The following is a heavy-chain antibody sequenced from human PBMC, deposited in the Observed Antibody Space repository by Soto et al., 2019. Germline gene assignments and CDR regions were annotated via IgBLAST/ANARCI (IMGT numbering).Heavy chain of an antibody. V-gene: IGHV3-23*01. CDR1: GFTFSSYA. Sequence: PGESLKISCAASGFTFSSYAMSWVRQAPGKGLEWVSAISGSGGSTYYADSVKGRFTISRDNSKNTLYLQMNSLRAEDTAVYYCAKKHDYGDYWYYYYYMDVWGKGATVTVSS. D-gene: IGHD4-17*01. CDR3: AKKHDYGDYWYYYYYMDV. CDR2: ISGSGGST. J-gene: IGHJ6*03.